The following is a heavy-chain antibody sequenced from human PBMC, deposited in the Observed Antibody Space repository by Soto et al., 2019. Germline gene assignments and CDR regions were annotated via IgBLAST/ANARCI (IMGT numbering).Heavy chain of an antibody. D-gene: IGHD3-3*01. J-gene: IGHJ4*02. Sequence: GGSLRLSCVGTGLNFDDFAMHWVRQAPGKGLEWVSGITWNSRVLAYADSVKGRFTISRENARNSLYLQMDSLRDEDKALYYCAKGRYDFWSPYYFDSWGQGTLVTVSS. V-gene: IGHV3-9*01. CDR1: GLNFDDFA. CDR3: AKGRYDFWSPYYFDS. CDR2: ITWNSRVL.